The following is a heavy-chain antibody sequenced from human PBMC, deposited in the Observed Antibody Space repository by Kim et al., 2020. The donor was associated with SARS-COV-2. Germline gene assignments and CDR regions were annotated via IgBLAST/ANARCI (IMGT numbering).Heavy chain of an antibody. V-gene: IGHV4-39*01. J-gene: IGHJ4*01. Sequence: SETLSLTCVVSGGSITSDSYHWGWIRQSPVKGMEWIGSIHYSGDTSYNPSLKSRLTISLDTSKKQFSLKLNSVTAADTAVYYCAGLAVVGWPTNDFWGQGTLITVSS. CDR2: IHYSGDT. CDR1: GGSITSDSYH. D-gene: IGHD5-12*01. CDR3: AGLAVVGWPTNDF.